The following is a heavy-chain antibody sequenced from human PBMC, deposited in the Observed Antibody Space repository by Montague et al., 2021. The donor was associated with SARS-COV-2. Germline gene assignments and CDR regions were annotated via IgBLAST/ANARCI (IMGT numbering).Heavy chain of an antibody. Sequence: SETLSLTCTVSGGSISSSSYYWGWIRQPPGKGLGWIGSIYYSGSTYYNPSLKSRVTISVDTSKNQFSLKLSSVTAADTAVYYCARRYSSSWTGDQYYFDYWGQGTLVTVSS. V-gene: IGHV4-39*07. CDR1: GGSISSSSYY. CDR2: IYYSGST. D-gene: IGHD6-13*01. J-gene: IGHJ4*02. CDR3: ARRYSSSWTGDQYYFDY.